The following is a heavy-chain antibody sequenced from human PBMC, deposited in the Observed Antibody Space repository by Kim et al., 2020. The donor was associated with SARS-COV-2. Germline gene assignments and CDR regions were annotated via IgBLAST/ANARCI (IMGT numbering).Heavy chain of an antibody. V-gene: IGHV4-34*01. CDR3: ASSHSSGWSRYYYYGMDV. J-gene: IGHJ6*02. D-gene: IGHD6-19*01. Sequence: KSRVTISVDTSKNQFSLKLSSVTAADTAVYYCASSHSSGWSRYYYYGMDVWGQGTTVTVSS.